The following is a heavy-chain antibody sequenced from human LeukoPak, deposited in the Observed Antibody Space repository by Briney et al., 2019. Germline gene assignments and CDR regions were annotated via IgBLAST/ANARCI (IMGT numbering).Heavy chain of an antibody. D-gene: IGHD1-7*01. CDR3: ATSRLTSGIGTTTNFDY. Sequence: SETLSLTCTVSSGSINSDSHYWGWIRQPPGKGLEWIGRIYTSGSTNYNPSLKSRVTMSVDTSKNQFSLKLSSVTAADTAVYYCATSRLTSGIGTTTNFDYWGQGTLVTVSS. CDR2: IYTSGST. CDR1: SGSINSDSHY. J-gene: IGHJ4*02. V-gene: IGHV4-61*02.